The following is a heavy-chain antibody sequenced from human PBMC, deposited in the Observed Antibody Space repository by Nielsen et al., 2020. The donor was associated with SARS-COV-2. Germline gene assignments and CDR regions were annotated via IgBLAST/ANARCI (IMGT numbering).Heavy chain of an antibody. J-gene: IGHJ4*02. CDR1: GFTFSSYE. CDR3: AREGLYYDSSGTGGWYFDY. D-gene: IGHD3-22*01. Sequence: GESLKISCAASGFTFSSYEMNWVRQAPGKGLEWVSYISSSGSTIYYAGSVKGRFTISRDNAKNSLYLQMNSLRAEDTAVYYCAREGLYYDSSGTGGWYFDYWGQGTLVTVSS. V-gene: IGHV3-48*03. CDR2: ISSSGSTI.